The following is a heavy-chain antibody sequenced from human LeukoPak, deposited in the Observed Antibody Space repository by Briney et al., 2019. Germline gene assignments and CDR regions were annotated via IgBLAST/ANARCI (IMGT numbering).Heavy chain of an antibody. V-gene: IGHV4-39*07. J-gene: IGHJ6*03. CDR3: AREVGYCSGGSCYYYYYYYMDV. CDR1: GGSISSSSYY. Sequence: PSETLSLTCTVSGGSISSSSYYWGWIRQPPGKGLEWIGSIYYSGSTYYNPSLKSRVTISVDTSKNQFSLKLSSVTAADTAVYYCAREVGYCSGGSCYYYYYYYMDVWGKGTTVTVSS. CDR2: IYYSGST. D-gene: IGHD2-15*01.